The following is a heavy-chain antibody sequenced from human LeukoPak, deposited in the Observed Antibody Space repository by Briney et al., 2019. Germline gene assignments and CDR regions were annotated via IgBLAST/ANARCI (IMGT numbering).Heavy chain of an antibody. Sequence: GGSLRLSCAASGFTFSSYAMHWVRQAPGQRLEWMGWVNAGNGNTKYSQKFQGRVTITRDTSASTAYMELSSLRSEDTAVYYCARDQGGNWFDPWGQGTLVTVSS. D-gene: IGHD3-16*01. J-gene: IGHJ5*02. CDR3: ARDQGGNWFDP. V-gene: IGHV1-3*01. CDR1: GFTFSSYA. CDR2: VNAGNGNT.